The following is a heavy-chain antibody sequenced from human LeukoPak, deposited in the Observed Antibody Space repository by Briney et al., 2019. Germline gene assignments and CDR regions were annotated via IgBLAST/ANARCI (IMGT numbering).Heavy chain of an antibody. CDR3: ARDPADSGYDLGWFDP. D-gene: IGHD5-12*01. J-gene: IGHJ5*02. V-gene: IGHV4-59*12. CDR2: IYYSGST. Sequence: SETLSLTCTVSGGSISSYYWSWIRQPPGKGLEWIGYIYYSGSTYYNPSLKSRVTISVDTSKNQFSLKLSSVTAADTAVYYCARDPADSGYDLGWFDPWGQGTLVTVSS. CDR1: GGSISSYY.